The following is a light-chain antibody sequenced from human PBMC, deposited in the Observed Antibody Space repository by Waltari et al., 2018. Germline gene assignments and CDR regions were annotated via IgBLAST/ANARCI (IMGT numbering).Light chain of an antibody. CDR1: QDIGRW. CDR3: QQTNTFPLT. CDR2: AAS. V-gene: IGKV1-12*01. J-gene: IGKJ2*01. Sequence: DIQMIQSPSSVSASLGDRVTITCRASQDIGRWLAWYQHKPGRAPNLLIFAASNLQNGVPSIFSGSGSGTYFTLTINSLQPEDFATYYCQQTNTFPLTFVQGTKLEIK.